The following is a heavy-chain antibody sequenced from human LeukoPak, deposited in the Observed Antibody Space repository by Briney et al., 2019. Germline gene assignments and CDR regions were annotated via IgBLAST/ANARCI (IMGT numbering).Heavy chain of an antibody. Sequence: SVKVSCKASGGTFSSYAISWVRQAPGQGLEWMGGIIPIFSTANYAQKFQGRVTITADKSTSTAYMELSSLRSEDTAVYYCARGRGRYSSGWYPYYYYGMDVWGKGTTVTVSS. CDR3: ARGRGRYSSGWYPYYYYGMDV. J-gene: IGHJ6*04. D-gene: IGHD6-19*01. V-gene: IGHV1-69*06. CDR1: GGTFSSYA. CDR2: IIPIFSTA.